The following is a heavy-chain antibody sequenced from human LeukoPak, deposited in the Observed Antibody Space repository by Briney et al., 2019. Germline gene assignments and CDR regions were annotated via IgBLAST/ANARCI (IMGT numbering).Heavy chain of an antibody. CDR1: GFTFSDYY. D-gene: IGHD6-13*01. Sequence: PGGSLRLSCAASGFTFSDYYMSWIRQAPGKGLEWVSHISSSGSTIYYTDSVKGRFTISRDNAKNSLYLQMNSLRAEDTAVYYCARKGSSSSWSYYMDVWGKGTTDTVSS. J-gene: IGHJ6*03. CDR3: ARKGSSSSWSYYMDV. CDR2: ISSSGSTI. V-gene: IGHV3-11*01.